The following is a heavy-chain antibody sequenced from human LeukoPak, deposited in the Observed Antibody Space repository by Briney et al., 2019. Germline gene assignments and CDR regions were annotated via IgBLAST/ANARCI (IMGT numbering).Heavy chain of an antibody. Sequence: GESLKISCKGSGYSFTTYWIGWVRQMPGKGLEWMGIIYPGDSDTRYSPSFQGQVSISADKSIRTACLQWSSLKASDSAMYYCARPRFQGGAFDYWGQGTLVTVSS. CDR3: ARPRFQGGAFDY. V-gene: IGHV5-51*01. D-gene: IGHD3-16*01. CDR1: GYSFTTYW. J-gene: IGHJ4*02. CDR2: IYPGDSDT.